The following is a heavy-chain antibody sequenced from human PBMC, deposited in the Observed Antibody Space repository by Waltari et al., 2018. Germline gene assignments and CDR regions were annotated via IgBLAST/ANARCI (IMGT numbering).Heavy chain of an antibody. V-gene: IGHV4-39*01. D-gene: IGHD2-15*01. CDR2: VYYSGST. CDR3: ARLALGGGADY. CDR1: GGSISSSSYY. Sequence: QLQLQESGPGLVKPSEALSLTCTVSGGSISSSSYYWGWVRGPPGKGLGWSGSVYYSGSTYSNPSVKSRVTISVDTSKNQFSLKLISLTAADAAVYYCARLALGGGADYWGQGTLVTVSS. J-gene: IGHJ4*02.